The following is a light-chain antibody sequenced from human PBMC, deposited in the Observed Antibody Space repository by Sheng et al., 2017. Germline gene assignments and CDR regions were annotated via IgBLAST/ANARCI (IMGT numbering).Light chain of an antibody. Sequence: QMTQSPSSLSASVGDRVTISCRASQDIRHDLGWYQHKPGKAPELLIYSASSLQSGVPSRFSGSGSGTDFTLTITSLQPEDYAVYYCQQTFSAPLTFGGGTKVEIK. CDR2: SAS. CDR3: QQTFSAPLT. CDR1: QDIRHD. V-gene: IGKV1-39*01. J-gene: IGKJ4*01.